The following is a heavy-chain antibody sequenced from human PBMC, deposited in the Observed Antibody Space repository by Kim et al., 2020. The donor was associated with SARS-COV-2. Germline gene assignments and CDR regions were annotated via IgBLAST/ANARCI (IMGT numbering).Heavy chain of an antibody. CDR3: AKITGIFSAGSVY. V-gene: IGHV3-23*01. D-gene: IGHD3-10*01. CDR2: ISGDSGKS. Sequence: GGSLRLSCAASGFTFSSYAMSWVRQAPGKGLEWVSSISGDSGKSYYADSVKGRFTISRDNSKSTLYLQMDSLRAEDTAVYYCAKITGIFSAGSVYWGQGTLLTVAS. CDR1: GFTFSSYA. J-gene: IGHJ4*02.